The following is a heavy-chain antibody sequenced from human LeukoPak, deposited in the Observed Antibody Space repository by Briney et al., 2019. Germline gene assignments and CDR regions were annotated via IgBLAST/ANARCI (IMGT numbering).Heavy chain of an antibody. D-gene: IGHD3-16*01. V-gene: IGHV3-23*01. J-gene: IGHJ3*02. CDR1: GFTFSSYA. Sequence: GGSLRLSCAASGFTFSSYAMNWVRQAPGKGLEWVSGISGNSGNTYYAESVKGRFTISRDNSKKTLYLQMNSLRADDTAMYYCATRVMIAITTRGAFHIWGQGTMVTVSS. CDR3: ATRVMIAITTRGAFHI. CDR2: ISGNSGNT.